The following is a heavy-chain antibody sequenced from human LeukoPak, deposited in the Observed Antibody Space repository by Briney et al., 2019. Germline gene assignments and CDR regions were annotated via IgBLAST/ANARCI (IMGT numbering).Heavy chain of an antibody. D-gene: IGHD1-26*01. CDR2: IYPGDSDT. V-gene: IGHV5-51*01. CDR1: GYSFTSYW. Sequence: GESLKISCKGSGYSFTSYWIAWARQMPGKGLEWMGIIYPGDSDTRYSPSFQGQVTISVDKSFSTAYLQWSSLKASDTAMYYCARVAGSHELDAFDIWGQGTMVTVSS. J-gene: IGHJ3*02. CDR3: ARVAGSHELDAFDI.